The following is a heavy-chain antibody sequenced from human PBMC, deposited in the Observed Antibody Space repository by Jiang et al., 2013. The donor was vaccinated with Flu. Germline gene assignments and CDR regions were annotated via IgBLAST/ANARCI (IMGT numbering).Heavy chain of an antibody. CDR1: GGSFSGYY. CDR3: ARRHYYGSGSYYNNGKGYFDY. Sequence: LLKPSETLSLTCGVYGGSFSGYYWSWIRQPPGKGLEWIGEINHSGSTNYNPSLKSRVTISVDTSKNQFSLKLSSVTAADTAVYYCARRHYYGSGSYYNNGKGYFDYWGQGTLVTVSS. V-gene: IGHV4-34*01. CDR2: INHSGST. J-gene: IGHJ4*02. D-gene: IGHD3-10*01.